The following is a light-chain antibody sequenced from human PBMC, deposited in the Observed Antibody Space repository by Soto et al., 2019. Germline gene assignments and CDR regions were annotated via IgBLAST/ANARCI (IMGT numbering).Light chain of an antibody. CDR1: YSDIGAYNY. Sequence: QSVLTQPPSASGSPGQSVTIPCTGTYSDIGAYNYVSWYQQHPGKGPQVIIYEVTNRPSGVSNRFSGSKSGNTASLTISDLQAEDEADYFCGSYTGGITYWVFGGGTQLTVL. V-gene: IGLV2-14*01. CDR3: GSYTGGITYWV. CDR2: EVT. J-gene: IGLJ3*02.